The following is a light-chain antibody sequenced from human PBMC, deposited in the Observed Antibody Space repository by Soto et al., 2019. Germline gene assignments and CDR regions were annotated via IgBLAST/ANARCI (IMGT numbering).Light chain of an antibody. CDR2: AAS. J-gene: IGKJ3*01. Sequence: DIQMTQSPSSLSASVGDRVTITCRASQGISNYLAWYQQKPGKVPKLLIYAASTLQLGIPSRFSGSGSGTDFTLTISSLQPEDVATYYCQKHNSAPFTFGPGNKVDIK. CDR1: QGISNY. V-gene: IGKV1-27*01. CDR3: QKHNSAPFT.